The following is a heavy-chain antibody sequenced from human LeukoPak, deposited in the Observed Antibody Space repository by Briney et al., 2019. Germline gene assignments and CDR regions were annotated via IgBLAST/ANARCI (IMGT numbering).Heavy chain of an antibody. V-gene: IGHV3-33*01. CDR3: AREVVVPAANWFDP. D-gene: IGHD2-2*01. CDR1: GFTFSSYG. J-gene: IGHJ5*02. Sequence: GGSLRLSCAASGFTFSSYGMNWVRQAPGKGLEWVAVIWYDGSNKYYADSVKGRFTISRDNSKNTLYLQMNSLRAEDTAVYYCAREVVVPAANWFDPWGQGTLVTVSS. CDR2: IWYDGSNK.